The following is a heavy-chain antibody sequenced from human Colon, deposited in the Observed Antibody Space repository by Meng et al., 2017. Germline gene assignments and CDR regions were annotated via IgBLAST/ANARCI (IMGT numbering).Heavy chain of an antibody. CDR2: MSDSGTT. CDR1: GGSSKSGGYH. D-gene: IGHD4-17*01. CDR3: ARDTLYGTDY. V-gene: IGHV4-31*03. Sequence: QVHLHESGPGLVRPSADLSLVCTVSGGSSKSGGYHWSWVRQHPGKGLEYIGFMSDSGTTDYNPSLRSRISISEIGSSKNQFSLTLRSVTAADTATYFCARDTLYGTDYWGQGVLVTVSS. J-gene: IGHJ4*02.